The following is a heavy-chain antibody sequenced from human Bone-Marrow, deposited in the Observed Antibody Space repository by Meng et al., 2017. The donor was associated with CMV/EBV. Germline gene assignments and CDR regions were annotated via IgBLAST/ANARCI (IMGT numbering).Heavy chain of an antibody. Sequence: LSLSCAASGFTFSSYSMNWVRQAPGKGLEWVSSISSSSSYIYYADSVKGRFTISRDNAKNSLYLQMNSLRAEDTAVYYCAREYSSSWRMYFDYWGQGKLVTVSS. CDR2: ISSSSSYI. CDR1: GFTFSSYS. CDR3: AREYSSSWRMYFDY. D-gene: IGHD6-13*01. V-gene: IGHV3-21*01. J-gene: IGHJ4*02.